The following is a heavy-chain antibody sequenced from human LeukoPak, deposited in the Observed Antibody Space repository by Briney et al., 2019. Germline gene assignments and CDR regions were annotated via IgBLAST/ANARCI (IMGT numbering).Heavy chain of an antibody. CDR1: GFTFSSYA. CDR3: ESRDGYTFDY. J-gene: IGHJ4*02. V-gene: IGHV3-30-3*01. CDR2: ISYDGSNK. Sequence: GGSLRLSCAASGFTFSSYAMHWVRQAPGKGLEWVAVISYDGSNKYYADSVKGRFTISRDNSKNTLYLQMNSLRAEDTAVYYCESRDGYTFDYWGQGTLVTVSS. D-gene: IGHD5-24*01.